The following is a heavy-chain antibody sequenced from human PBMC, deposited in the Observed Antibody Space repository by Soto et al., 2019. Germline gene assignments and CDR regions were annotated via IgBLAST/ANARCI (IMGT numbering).Heavy chain of an antibody. CDR1: GDSVSSNSAA. CDR3: AREALGRLLWFGETPTGGMDV. Sequence: SQTLSLTCAISGDSVSSNSAAWNWIRQSPSRGLEWLGRTYYRSKWYNDYAVSVKSRITINPDTSKNQFSLQLNSVTPEDTAVYYCAREALGRLLWFGETPTGGMDVWGQGTTGTVSS. CDR2: TYYRSKWYN. D-gene: IGHD3-10*01. V-gene: IGHV6-1*01. J-gene: IGHJ6*02.